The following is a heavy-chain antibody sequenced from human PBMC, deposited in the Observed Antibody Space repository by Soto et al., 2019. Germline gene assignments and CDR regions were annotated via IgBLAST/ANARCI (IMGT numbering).Heavy chain of an antibody. CDR1: GGTFSSYT. V-gene: IGHV1-69*08. J-gene: IGHJ5*02. D-gene: IGHD1-26*01. CDR3: ARELGGSRHRWFDP. CDR2: IIPIRGIA. Sequence: QVQLVQSGAEVKNPGSSVKVSCKASGGTFSSYTISWVRQAPGQGLEWMGRIIPIRGIANYAQKFQGRFTITANKSTSTAYVELRTLGSEATDLYYCARELGGSRHRWFDPWGQGTLVTVSS.